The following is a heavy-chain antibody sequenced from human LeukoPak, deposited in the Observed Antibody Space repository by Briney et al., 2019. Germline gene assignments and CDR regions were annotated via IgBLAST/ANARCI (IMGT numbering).Heavy chain of an antibody. CDR3: VRDKSVGATSFDY. CDR2: IWFDGSNK. CDR1: GFIFSNDA. J-gene: IGHJ4*02. V-gene: IGHV3-33*01. Sequence: GGSLRLSCAASGFIFSNDAMHWVRQAPGKGLEWVAFIWFDGSNKHYADSVKGRFTISRDNSEDTLYLQMNSLRAEDTAVYYCVRDKSVGATSFDYWGQGTLVTVSS. D-gene: IGHD1-26*01.